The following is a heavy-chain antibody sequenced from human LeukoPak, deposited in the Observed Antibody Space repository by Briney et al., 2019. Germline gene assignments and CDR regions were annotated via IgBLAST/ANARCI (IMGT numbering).Heavy chain of an antibody. CDR3: ARGVYYMDV. Sequence: SETLSLTCAVYGGSFSSYYWSWIRQPPGKGLEWIGEINHSGSTSYKPSLKSRVTISVDTSKNQFSLKLSSVTAADTAVYYCARGVYYMDVWGKGTTVTVSS. CDR1: GGSFSSYY. J-gene: IGHJ6*03. V-gene: IGHV4-34*01. CDR2: INHSGST.